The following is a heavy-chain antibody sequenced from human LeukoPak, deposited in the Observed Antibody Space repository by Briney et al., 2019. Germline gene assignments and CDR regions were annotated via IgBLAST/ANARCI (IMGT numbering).Heavy chain of an antibody. CDR1: GASISSYY. CDR3: ASYIGAAAGTVSFDY. V-gene: IGHV4-59*08. Sequence: PSETLSLTCTVSGASISSYYWSWIRQPPGKGLEWIGYIYYSGSTNYNPSLKSRVTISVDTSKNQFSLKLSSVTAADTAVYYCASYIGAAAGTVSFDYWGQGTLVTVSS. CDR2: IYYSGST. J-gene: IGHJ4*02. D-gene: IGHD6-13*01.